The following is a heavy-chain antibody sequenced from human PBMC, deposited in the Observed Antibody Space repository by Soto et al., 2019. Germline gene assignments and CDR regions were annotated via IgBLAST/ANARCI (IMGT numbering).Heavy chain of an antibody. CDR2: IIPIFGTA. J-gene: IGHJ6*02. V-gene: IGHV1-69*01. Sequence: QVQLVQSGAEVKKPGSSVKVSCKASGGTFSSYAISWVRQAPGQGLEWMGGIIPIFGTANYAQKFQGRVTITAYESTSTAYMELSSLRSEYTAVYYCARVLRFLTPHYYGMDVWGQGPTVTVSS. CDR1: GGTFSSYA. CDR3: ARVLRFLTPHYYGMDV. D-gene: IGHD3-3*01.